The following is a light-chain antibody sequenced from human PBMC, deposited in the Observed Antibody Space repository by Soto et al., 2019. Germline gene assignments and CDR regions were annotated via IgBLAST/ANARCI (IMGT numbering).Light chain of an antibody. CDR2: AAS. V-gene: IGKV1-39*01. CDR1: QSISTY. J-gene: IGKJ4*01. Sequence: DIQMTQSPSSLSASVGDRITITCRASQSISTYLNWYQQKPGKAPILLIYAASSLQSGVPPRFSGSGSGTDFTLTISSLQPEDFATYYCQQSYISPLTFGGGTKVEIK. CDR3: QQSYISPLT.